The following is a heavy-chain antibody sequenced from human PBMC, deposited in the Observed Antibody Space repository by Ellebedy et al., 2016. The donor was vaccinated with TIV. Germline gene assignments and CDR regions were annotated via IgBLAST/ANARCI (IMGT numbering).Heavy chain of an antibody. CDR1: GFTLNNVWMNDW. V-gene: IGHV3-15*07. CDR2: IQRNSDGGAT. D-gene: IGHD1-26*01. Sequence: GESLKISCAASGFTLNNVWMNDWMNCVRQAPGTGLEWIGRIQRNSDGGATDYAAPVHGRFTISREDSKNMLYLQMNSLKTEDTGVYYCTTDGSFRWGQGTLVTVSS. J-gene: IGHJ4*02. CDR3: TTDGSFR.